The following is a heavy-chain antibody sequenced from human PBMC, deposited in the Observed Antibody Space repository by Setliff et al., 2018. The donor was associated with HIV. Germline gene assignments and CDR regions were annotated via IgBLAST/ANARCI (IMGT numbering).Heavy chain of an antibody. J-gene: IGHJ4*02. CDR2: MYYTGTT. V-gene: IGHV4-4*07. CDR3: ARSIYGSGTYPLDI. D-gene: IGHD3-10*01. Sequence: SETLSLTCTVSGGSLTGYHWSWIRQSAGKELEWIGRMYYTGTTDYNPSLMSRVTLSIDRSKNQFALEVNSMTAADAAVYYCARSIYGSGTYPLDIWSQGTPVTVSS. CDR1: GGSLTGYH.